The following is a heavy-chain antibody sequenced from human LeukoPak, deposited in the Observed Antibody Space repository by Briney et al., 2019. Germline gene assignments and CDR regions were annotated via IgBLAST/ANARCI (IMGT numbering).Heavy chain of an antibody. CDR3: ARYSGSYNFDY. Sequence: SETLSLTCTVSGGSISSGGYYWSWIRQHPGKGLEWIGYIYYSGSTYYNPSLKSRVTISVDTSKDQFSLKLSSVTAADTAVYYCARYSGSYNFDYWGQGTLVTVSS. CDR2: IYYSGST. D-gene: IGHD1-26*01. V-gene: IGHV4-31*03. J-gene: IGHJ4*02. CDR1: GGSISSGGYY.